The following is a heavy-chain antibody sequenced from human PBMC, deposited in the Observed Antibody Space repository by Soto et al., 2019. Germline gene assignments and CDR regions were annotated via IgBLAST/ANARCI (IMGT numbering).Heavy chain of an antibody. D-gene: IGHD6-25*01. CDR2: IWYDGSNK. CDR1: GFTFSSYG. Sequence: LRLSCAASGFTFSSYGMHWVRQAPGKGLEWVAVIWYDGSNKYYADSVKGRFTISRDNSKNTLYLQMNSLRAEDTAVYYCARDQSSEDYGMDVWGQGTTVTVSS. J-gene: IGHJ6*02. CDR3: ARDQSSEDYGMDV. V-gene: IGHV3-33*01.